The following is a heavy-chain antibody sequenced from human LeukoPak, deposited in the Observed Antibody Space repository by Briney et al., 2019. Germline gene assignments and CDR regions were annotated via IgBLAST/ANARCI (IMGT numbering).Heavy chain of an antibody. D-gene: IGHD4-11*01. J-gene: IGHJ5*02. CDR3: ARDQGVTTLGDKDDNWFDP. CDR1: GGTFSSYA. V-gene: IGHV1-69*01. CDR2: IIPIFGTA. Sequence: GSSVKVSCKXSGGTFSSYAISWVRQAPGQGLEWMGGIIPIFGTANYAQKFQGRVTITADESTSTAYMELSSLRSEDTAVYYCARDQGVTTLGDKDDNWFDPWGQGTLVTVSS.